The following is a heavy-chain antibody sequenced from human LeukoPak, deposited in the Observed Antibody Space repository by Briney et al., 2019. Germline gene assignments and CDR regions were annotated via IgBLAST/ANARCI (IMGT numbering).Heavy chain of an antibody. CDR3: ARGLLRYFDLSFEGFDY. V-gene: IGHV4-34*01. CDR1: GGSFSGYY. J-gene: IGHJ4*02. D-gene: IGHD3-9*01. CDR2: INHSGST. Sequence: PSETLSLTCAVYGGSFSGYYWSWIGQPPGKGLEWIGEINHSGSTNYNPSLKSRVTISVDTSKNQFSLKLSSVTAADTAVYYCARGLLRYFDLSFEGFDYWGQGTLVTVSS.